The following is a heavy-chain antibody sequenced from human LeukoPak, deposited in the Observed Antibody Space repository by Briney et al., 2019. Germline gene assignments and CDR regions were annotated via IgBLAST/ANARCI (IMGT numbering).Heavy chain of an antibody. CDR3: ARNPGPQYNWFDP. V-gene: IGHV1-69*13. D-gene: IGHD4-11*01. Sequence: ASVKVSCKASGGTFSSYAISWVRQAPGQGLEWMGGIIPIFGTANYAQKFQGRVTITADESTSTAYMELSSLRSEDTAVYYCARNPGPQYNWFDPWGQGTLVTVFS. J-gene: IGHJ5*02. CDR1: GGTFSSYA. CDR2: IIPIFGTA.